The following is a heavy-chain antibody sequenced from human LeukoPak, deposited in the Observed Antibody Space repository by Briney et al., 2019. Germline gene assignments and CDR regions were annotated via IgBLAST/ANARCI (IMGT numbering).Heavy chain of an antibody. CDR2: ISSNGRTT. CDR1: GFTFSNYY. CDR3: ARESSRIAVIPAAKY. V-gene: IGHV3-11*01. D-gene: IGHD2-2*01. J-gene: IGHJ4*02. Sequence: PGGSPRLSCVASGFTFSNYYLHWIRQAPGEGVEWGLYISSNGRTTYYADSVQGRSTISRDNANNSLYLQMNRLRAEDTAVYYCARESSRIAVIPAAKYWGQGALVTVSS.